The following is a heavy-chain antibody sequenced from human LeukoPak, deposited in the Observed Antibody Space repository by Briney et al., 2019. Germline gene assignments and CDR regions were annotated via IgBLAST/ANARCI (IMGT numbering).Heavy chain of an antibody. CDR1: GYTFTGYY. Sequence: GASVKVSCKASGYTFTGYYMHWVRQAPGQGLEWMGWINPNSGGTNYAQKFQGRVTMTRDTSISTAYMELSRMRSDDTAVYYCAREASGIAAARDWGQGALVTVSS. CDR3: AREASGIAAARD. J-gene: IGHJ4*02. V-gene: IGHV1-2*02. D-gene: IGHD6-13*01. CDR2: INPNSGGT.